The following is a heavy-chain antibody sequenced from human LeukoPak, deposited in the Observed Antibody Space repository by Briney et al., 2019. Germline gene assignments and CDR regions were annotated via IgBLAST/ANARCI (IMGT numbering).Heavy chain of an antibody. Sequence: SETLSLTCTVSGGSISIGDYYWSWIRQPPGKGLEWIGYIYYSGSTYYNPSLKSRVTISVDTSKNQFSLKLSSVTAADTAVYYCAITMVRGAEGAFDIWGQGTMVTVSS. CDR2: IYYSGST. CDR1: GGSISIGDYY. D-gene: IGHD3-10*01. J-gene: IGHJ3*02. V-gene: IGHV4-30-4*01. CDR3: AITMVRGAEGAFDI.